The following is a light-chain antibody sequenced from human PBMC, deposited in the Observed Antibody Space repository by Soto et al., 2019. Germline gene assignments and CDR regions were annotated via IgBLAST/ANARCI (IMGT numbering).Light chain of an antibody. V-gene: IGLV2-8*01. CDR3: SSFVAGNNYWV. Sequence: QSVLTQPPSASGSPGRSVTISCTGTSSDVGGYAYVSWFQQHPGKAPKLIIYEVTKRPSGVPDRFSASKSGNTASLTVSGLQAEDEADYYCSSFVAGNNYWVFGGGTKVTVL. CDR1: SSDVGGYAY. CDR2: EVT. J-gene: IGLJ3*02.